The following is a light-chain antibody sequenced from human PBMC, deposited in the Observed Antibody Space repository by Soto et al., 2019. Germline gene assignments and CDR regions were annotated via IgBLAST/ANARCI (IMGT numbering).Light chain of an antibody. J-gene: IGKJ1*01. CDR1: QSINAH. CDR3: HQYNTWLWT. CDR2: GGS. V-gene: IGKV3-15*01. Sequence: EVVMTQSPATLSVSPGERVTLSCRASQSINAHLAWYQQKPGQDPRLLSHGGSTRATGIPARFSGSGYGTDFILTISGLQSADFAVYYCHQYNTWLWTVGQGTKVEIQ.